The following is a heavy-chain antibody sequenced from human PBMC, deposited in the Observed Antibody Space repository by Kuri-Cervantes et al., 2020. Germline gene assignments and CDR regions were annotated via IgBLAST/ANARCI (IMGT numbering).Heavy chain of an antibody. Sequence: ASVKVSCKASGYTFTSYGICWVRQAPGQGLEWMGWISAYNGNTNYAQKLQGRVTMTTDTSTSTAYMELRSLRSDDTAVYYCARAHYDSSGYYYASFDYWRQGTLVTVSS. J-gene: IGHJ4*02. CDR2: ISAYNGNT. CDR3: ARAHYDSSGYYYASFDY. V-gene: IGHV1-18*01. CDR1: GYTFTSYG. D-gene: IGHD3-22*01.